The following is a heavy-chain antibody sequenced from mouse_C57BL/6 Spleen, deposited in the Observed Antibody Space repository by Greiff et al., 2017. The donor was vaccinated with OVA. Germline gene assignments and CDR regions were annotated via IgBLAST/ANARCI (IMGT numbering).Heavy chain of an antibody. CDR2: ISDGGSYT. Sequence: EVKLVESGGGLVKPGGSLKLSCAASGFTFSSYAMSWVRQTPEKRLEWVATISDGGSYTYYPDNVKGRFTISRDNAKTNLYLQMSHLKSEDTAMYYCARDGRRDYAMDYWGQGTSVTVSS. V-gene: IGHV5-4*01. CDR3: ARDGRRDYAMDY. J-gene: IGHJ4*01. CDR1: GFTFSSYA.